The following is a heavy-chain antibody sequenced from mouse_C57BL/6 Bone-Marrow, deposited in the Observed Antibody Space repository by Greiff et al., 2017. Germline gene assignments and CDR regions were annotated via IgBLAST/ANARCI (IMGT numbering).Heavy chain of an antibody. CDR1: GYTFTNYW. CDR3: ARYPYYYGSSLYAMDY. J-gene: IGHJ4*01. V-gene: IGHV1-63*01. CDR2: IYPGGGYT. D-gene: IGHD1-1*01. Sequence: VKLMESGAELVRPGTSVKMSCKASGYTFTNYWIGWAKQRPGHGLEWIGDIYPGGGYTNYNEKFKGKATLTADKSSSTAYMQFSSLTSEDSAIYYCARYPYYYGSSLYAMDYWGQGTSVTVSS.